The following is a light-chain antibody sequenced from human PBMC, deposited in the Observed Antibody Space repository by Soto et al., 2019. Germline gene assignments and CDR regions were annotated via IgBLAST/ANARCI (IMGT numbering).Light chain of an antibody. CDR2: LAS. Sequence: DIQMTQSPSSLSASVGDRVTITCRASRSISTYLNWYQQRPGKAPKRLIYLASSLQSRVPSRFSGSGSGTEFTLTISSLQPEDFATYYCLQHNSYPLTFGPGTKVDIK. CDR3: LQHNSYPLT. CDR1: RSISTY. V-gene: IGKV1-17*01. J-gene: IGKJ3*01.